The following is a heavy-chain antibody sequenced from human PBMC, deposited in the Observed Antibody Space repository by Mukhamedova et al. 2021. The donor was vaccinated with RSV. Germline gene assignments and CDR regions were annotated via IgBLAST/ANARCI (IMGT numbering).Heavy chain of an antibody. Sequence: VKGRFTISRDNSKNTLYLQMNSLRAEDTAVYCCAKDKPHMVRGVIIKGDFDYWGQGTLVTVSS. V-gene: IGHV3-23*01. D-gene: IGHD3-10*01. J-gene: IGHJ4*02. CDR3: AKDKPHMVRGVIIKGDFDY.